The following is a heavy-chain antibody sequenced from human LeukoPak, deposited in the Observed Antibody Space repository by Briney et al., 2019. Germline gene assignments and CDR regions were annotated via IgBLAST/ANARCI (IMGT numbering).Heavy chain of an antibody. V-gene: IGHV5-51*01. CDR2: IYPGDSDT. CDR3: PRWEWTTVCHGAPAPFDY. J-gene: IGHJ4*02. CDR1: EYSFTSYW. D-gene: IGHD4-17*01. Sequence: GESLKISCKGSEYSFTSYWIGWVRQMPGKGLEWMGVIYPGDSDTRYSPSFQGQVPISADKSITTDYLQWSSLKASDTAMYYSPRWEWTTVCHGAPAPFDYWGQGTLVTVSS.